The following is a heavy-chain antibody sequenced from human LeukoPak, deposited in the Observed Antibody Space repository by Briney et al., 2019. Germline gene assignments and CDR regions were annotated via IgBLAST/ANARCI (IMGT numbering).Heavy chain of an antibody. CDR1: GFTFSSYA. D-gene: IGHD2-21*01. CDR3: AKVLVIRGSIEY. J-gene: IGHJ4*02. V-gene: IGHV3-23*01. Sequence: PGGSLRLSCAASGFTFSSYAMSWVRQAPGKGLEWVSSITTSGGTTYYADSVKGRFSISRDNSKNTLYLQMNSLRAEDTAVYYCAKVLVIRGSIEYRGQGTLVTVSS. CDR2: ITTSGGTT.